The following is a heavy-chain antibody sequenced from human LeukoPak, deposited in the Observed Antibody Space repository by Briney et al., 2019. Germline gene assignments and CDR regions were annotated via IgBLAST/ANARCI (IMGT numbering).Heavy chain of an antibody. D-gene: IGHD3-10*01. Sequence: GGSLRLSCAASGFTVSSNYMTWVRQAPGKGLEWVSIIYSGGSTYYADSVRVRFTISRDNSKNTLYLQMNSLRAEDTAVYYCARWWYYYGSGSYLDYRGQGTLVTVSS. V-gene: IGHV3-66*01. CDR1: GFTVSSNY. CDR2: IYSGGST. J-gene: IGHJ4*02. CDR3: ARWWYYYGSGSYLDY.